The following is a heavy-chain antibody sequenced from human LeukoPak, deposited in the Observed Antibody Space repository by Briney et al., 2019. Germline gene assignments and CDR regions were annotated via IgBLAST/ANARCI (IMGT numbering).Heavy chain of an antibody. CDR2: IYVGGSP. Sequence: PSETLSLTCTVSGGSISSDYWTWIRQPAGKGLEWIGRIYVGGSPNYNPSLEGRLTISIDMSKNQFSLRLNSVTAADTAVYYCASGPYYDSSGYWDWGQETLVTVSS. V-gene: IGHV4-4*07. J-gene: IGHJ4*02. D-gene: IGHD3-22*01. CDR1: GGSISSDY. CDR3: ASGPYYDSSGYWD.